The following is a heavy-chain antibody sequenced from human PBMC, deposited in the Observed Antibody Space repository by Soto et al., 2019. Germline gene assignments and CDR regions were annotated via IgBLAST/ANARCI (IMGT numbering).Heavy chain of an antibody. D-gene: IGHD2-2*01. CDR3: ARYHTSQRITGDX. Sequence: LRLSCAASGVTFNSYLMSWFRQAPGKGLQWVASINQGGTEQHYVDSLMGRFTVSRENVRNSMYLQFNSLRAEDTAVYYCARYHTSQRITGDXWGQGSMVTVSX. V-gene: IGHV3-7*01. CDR1: GVTFNSYL. CDR2: INQGGTEQ. J-gene: IGHJ4*02.